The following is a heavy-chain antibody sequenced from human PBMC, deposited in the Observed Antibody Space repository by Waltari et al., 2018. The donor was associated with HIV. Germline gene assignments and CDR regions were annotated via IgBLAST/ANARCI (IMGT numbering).Heavy chain of an antibody. V-gene: IGHV2-5*02. D-gene: IGHD3-10*01. J-gene: IGHJ4*02. CDR2: IYWDDTK. Sequence: QITLKESGPTVVKPIQTLKLTCSFSGFSLSTTAQGVGWIRQPPGEAPEWLALIYWDDTKRYNPSQKSRLTIYKNTSKNQVGLILATMEPLDTATYFCTHAYYFPSGSYFAHWGQGILVTVSS. CDR3: THAYYFPSGSYFAH. CDR1: GFSLSTTAQG.